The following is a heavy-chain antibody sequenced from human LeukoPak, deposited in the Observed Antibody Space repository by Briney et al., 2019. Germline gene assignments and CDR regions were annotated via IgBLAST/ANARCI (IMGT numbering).Heavy chain of an antibody. CDR1: GGSFSGYY. CDR2: INHSGST. D-gene: IGHD3-22*01. Sequence: SETLSLTCAVYGGSFSGYYWSWIRQPPGKGLEWIGEINHSGSTNYNPSLKSRVTISVDTSKNQFSLKLSSVTAADTAVCYCARRKNYYDSSGYRSYWYFDLWGRGTLVTVSS. V-gene: IGHV4-34*01. J-gene: IGHJ2*01. CDR3: ARRKNYYDSSGYRSYWYFDL.